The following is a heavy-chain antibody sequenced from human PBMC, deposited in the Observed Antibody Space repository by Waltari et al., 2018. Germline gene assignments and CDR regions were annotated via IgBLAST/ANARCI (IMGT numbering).Heavy chain of an antibody. D-gene: IGHD3-3*01. CDR1: GFTVSNNY. CDR2: IYSGGST. J-gene: IGHJ4*02. Sequence: EVQLVESGGGLIQPGGSLRLSCAVSGFTVSNNYMSWVRQAPVKGLEWVPVIYSGGSTYYADSVKGRFTISRDSSENTVYLQMSSLRAEDTALYYCARLDFWTGSYYWGQGTLVTVSS. V-gene: IGHV3-53*01. CDR3: ARLDFWTGSYY.